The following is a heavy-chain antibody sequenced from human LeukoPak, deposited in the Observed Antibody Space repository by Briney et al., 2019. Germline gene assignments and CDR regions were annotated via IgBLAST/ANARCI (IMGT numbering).Heavy chain of an antibody. D-gene: IGHD1-26*01. CDR2: IYYSGST. CDR3: ARVGFIVGAKGLNWFDR. V-gene: IGHV4-30-4*08. J-gene: IGHJ5*02. CDR1: GGSISSGDYY. Sequence: SQTLSLTCTVSGGSISSGDYYWSWLRQPPGTGLEWIGYIYYSGSTYYNPSLKSRVTISVDTSKNQFSLKLSSVTAADTAVYYCARVGFIVGAKGLNWFDRWGQGTLVTVSS.